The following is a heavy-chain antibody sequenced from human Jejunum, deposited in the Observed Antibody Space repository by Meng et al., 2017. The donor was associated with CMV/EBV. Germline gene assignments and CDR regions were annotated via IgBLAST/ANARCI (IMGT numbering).Heavy chain of an antibody. D-gene: IGHD1-26*01. V-gene: IGHV4-31*02. CDR1: GASISSRSHY. CDR3: ARFGIVGTTNHFDP. J-gene: IGHJ5*02. Sequence: SGASISSRSHYWSWIRHHPGRGLEWIGNIYYTGAVYYNPSLKSRVIVSVDTSKNEFSLKLTSVTAADTAVYYCARFGIVGTTNHFDPWGQGTLVTVSS. CDR2: IYYTGAV.